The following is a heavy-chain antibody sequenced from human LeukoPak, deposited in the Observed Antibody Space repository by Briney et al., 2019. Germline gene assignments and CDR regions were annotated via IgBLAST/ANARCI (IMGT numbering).Heavy chain of an antibody. V-gene: IGHV3-30*03. CDR3: ASIRSGYDSALDDYYYGMDV. CDR1: GFTFSSYG. J-gene: IGHJ6*02. CDR2: ISYDGSNK. Sequence: GGSLRLSCAASGFTFSSYGMHWVRQAPGKGLEWVAVISYDGSNKYYADSVKGRFTISRDNAKNTLYLQMNSLRAEDTAVYYCASIRSGYDSALDDYYYGMDVWGQGTTVTVSS. D-gene: IGHD5-12*01.